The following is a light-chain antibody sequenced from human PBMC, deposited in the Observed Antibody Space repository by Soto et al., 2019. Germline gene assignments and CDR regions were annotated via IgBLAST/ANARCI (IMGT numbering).Light chain of an antibody. CDR1: SNDIGAYNY. V-gene: IGLV2-14*01. Sequence: QSALTQPTSVSGSPGQSITISCTGSSNDIGAYNYVSWYQQHPGKAPRLLIHGVRDRPSGVPSRFSASKSGLTASLTISGLQAEDEADYYCSSYAGSGTWVFGGGTKLTVL. J-gene: IGLJ3*02. CDR2: GVR. CDR3: SSYAGSGTWV.